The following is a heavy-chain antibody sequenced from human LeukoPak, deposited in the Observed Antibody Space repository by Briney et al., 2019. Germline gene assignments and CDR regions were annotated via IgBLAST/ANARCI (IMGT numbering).Heavy chain of an antibody. V-gene: IGHV1-69*13. CDR1: GGTFSNYA. Sequence: ASVKVSCKASGGTFSNYAISWVRQAPGQGLEWMGGIIPIFGTATYAQKFQGRVTITADESTSTAYMELSSLRSEDTAVYYCARVDGPHCSSTSCYHGWFDPWGQGTLVTVSS. J-gene: IGHJ5*02. CDR3: ARVDGPHCSSTSCYHGWFDP. D-gene: IGHD2-2*01. CDR2: IIPIFGTA.